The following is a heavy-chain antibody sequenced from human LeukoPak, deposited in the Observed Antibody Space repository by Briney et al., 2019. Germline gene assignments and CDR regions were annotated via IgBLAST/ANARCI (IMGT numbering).Heavy chain of an antibody. CDR3: ARVSGYSYGWGAFDI. J-gene: IGHJ3*02. V-gene: IGHV4-59*01. CDR1: GGSISSYY. D-gene: IGHD5-18*01. CDR2: IYYSGST. Sequence: PSETLSLTCTVSGGSISSYYWSWIRQPPGKGLEWIGYIYYSGSTYYNPSLKSRVTISVDTSKNQFSLKLSSVTAADTAVYYCARVSGYSYGWGAFDIWGQGTMVTVSS.